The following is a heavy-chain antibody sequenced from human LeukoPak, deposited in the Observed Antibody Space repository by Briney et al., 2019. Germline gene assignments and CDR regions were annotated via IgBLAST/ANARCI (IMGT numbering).Heavy chain of an antibody. CDR2: ICYSGST. CDR1: GGSISSYY. CDR3: ASAEGSGWLYFDY. V-gene: IGHV4-59*01. Sequence: SETLSLTCTVSGGSISSYYWSWIRQPPGKGLEWIGYICYSGSTNYNPSLKSRVTISVDTSKNQFSLKLSSVTAADTAVYYCASAEGSGWLYFDYWGQGTLVTVSS. D-gene: IGHD6-19*01. J-gene: IGHJ4*02.